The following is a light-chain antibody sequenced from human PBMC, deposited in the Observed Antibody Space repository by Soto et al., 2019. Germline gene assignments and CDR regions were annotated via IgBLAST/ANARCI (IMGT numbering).Light chain of an antibody. CDR1: QSVTSSH. J-gene: IGKJ2*01. CDR2: GAS. CDR3: VLYVSPGRYT. Sequence: EIVLTQTPGPLSLSPGERATLSCRASQSVTSSHLAWYQQKPGQAPRLLIYGASTRATGIPDRFSGSGSDTGFSLTSRTLDPADFAMYYCVLYVSPGRYTFGPGSKVQSK. V-gene: IGKV3-20*01.